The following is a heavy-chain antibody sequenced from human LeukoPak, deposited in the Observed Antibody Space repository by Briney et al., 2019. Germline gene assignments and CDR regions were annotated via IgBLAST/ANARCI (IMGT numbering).Heavy chain of an antibody. V-gene: IGHV1-18*01. Sequence: GASVKVSCKASGYTFTSYAISWVRQAPGQGLEWMGWISGHNDDTNYAQRLQGRVTMTTATSTSTAYMELRSLRSDDTAVYYCARAGYCSGGSCYPYYYYYYMDVWGKGTTVTVSS. D-gene: IGHD2-15*01. CDR3: ARAGYCSGGSCYPYYYYYYMDV. J-gene: IGHJ6*03. CDR1: GYTFTSYA. CDR2: ISGHNDDT.